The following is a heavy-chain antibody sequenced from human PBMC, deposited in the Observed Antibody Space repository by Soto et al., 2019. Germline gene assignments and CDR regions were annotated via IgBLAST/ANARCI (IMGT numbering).Heavy chain of an antibody. Sequence: GALRLSCPTSGFTFTSYTVHWVRQVPGKGLEWVATFWYDASGQKYADSVKGRFTISRNPSRSTLYLHMDSLRAEDTALYYCAFGSWNHFYFDYWGQEILVTVSS. CDR3: AFGSWNHFYFDY. J-gene: IGHJ4*02. CDR1: GFTFTSYT. D-gene: IGHD6-13*01. V-gene: IGHV3-33*01. CDR2: FWYDASGQ.